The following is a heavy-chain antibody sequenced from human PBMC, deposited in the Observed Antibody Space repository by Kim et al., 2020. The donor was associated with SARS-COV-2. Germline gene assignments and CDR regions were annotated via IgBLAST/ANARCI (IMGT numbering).Heavy chain of an antibody. J-gene: IGHJ6*02. CDR3: ARDLGGSGGMDV. Sequence: NYARKLQSRDTMTTDTSTSTAYMELRSLRSDDTAVYYGARDLGGSGGMDVWGQGTTVTVSS. D-gene: IGHD3-16*01. V-gene: IGHV1-18*01.